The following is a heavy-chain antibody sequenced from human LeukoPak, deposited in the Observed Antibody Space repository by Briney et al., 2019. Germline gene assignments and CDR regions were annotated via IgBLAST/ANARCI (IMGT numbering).Heavy chain of an antibody. V-gene: IGHV1-18*01. CDR3: ARVEFSWGFDP. J-gene: IGHJ5*02. CDR1: GYTFSCYG. D-gene: IGHD6-13*01. CDR2: ISAYNGNT. Sequence: ASVKVSCMASGYTFSCYGFNWLRQAPGKGVEWMGWISAYNGNTNYAQKLQGRVTMTTDTSTSTAYMELRSLRSDETAVYYCARVEFSWGFDPWGQGTLVIVSS.